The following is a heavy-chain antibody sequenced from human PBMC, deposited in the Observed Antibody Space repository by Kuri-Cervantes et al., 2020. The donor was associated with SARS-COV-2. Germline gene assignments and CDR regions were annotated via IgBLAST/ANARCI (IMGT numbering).Heavy chain of an antibody. CDR1: GFTFSSYG. Sequence: GGSLRLSCAASGFTFSSYGMHWVRQAPGKGLEWVAVISYDGSNKYYADSVKGRFTISRDNAKNSLYLQMNSLRAEDTAVYYCARDRVLEWLDYYYYMDVWGKGTTVTVSS. V-gene: IGHV3-30*12. J-gene: IGHJ6*03. D-gene: IGHD3-3*01. CDR2: ISYDGSNK. CDR3: ARDRVLEWLDYYYYMDV.